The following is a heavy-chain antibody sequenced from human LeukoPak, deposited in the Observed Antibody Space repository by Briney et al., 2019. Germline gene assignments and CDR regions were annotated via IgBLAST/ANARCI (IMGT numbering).Heavy chain of an antibody. CDR2: IIPIFGTA. CDR3: ARDLEYYDSSGYRASFDP. D-gene: IGHD3-22*01. CDR1: GGTFSSYA. Sequence: AASVKVSCTASGGTFSSYAISWVRQAPGQGLEWMGGIIPIFGTANYAQKFQGRVTITADESTSTAYMELSSLRSEDTAVYYCARDLEYYDSSGYRASFDPWGQGTLVTVSS. V-gene: IGHV1-69*13. J-gene: IGHJ5*02.